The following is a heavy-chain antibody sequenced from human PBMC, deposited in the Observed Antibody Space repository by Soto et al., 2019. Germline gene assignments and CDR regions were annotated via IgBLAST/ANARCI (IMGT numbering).Heavy chain of an antibody. Sequence: QVQLVQSGAEVKKPGSSVKVSCKASGGTFSSYAISWVRQAPGQGLEWMGGIIPIFGTANYAQKFQGRVTITADESTSTSYMELSSLRSEDTAVYYCARDLYTYYYDSSGYPRDWGQGTLVTVSS. CDR1: GGTFSSYA. J-gene: IGHJ4*02. CDR2: IIPIFGTA. CDR3: ARDLYTYYYDSSGYPRD. D-gene: IGHD3-22*01. V-gene: IGHV1-69*01.